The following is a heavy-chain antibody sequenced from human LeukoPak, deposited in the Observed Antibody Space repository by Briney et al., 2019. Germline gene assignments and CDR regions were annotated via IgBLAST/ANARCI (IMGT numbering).Heavy chain of an antibody. J-gene: IGHJ4*02. CDR2: IIPILGIA. CDR3: ARSSYCSGGSCYYFDY. V-gene: IGHV1-69*04. D-gene: IGHD2-15*01. CDR1: GGTFISYA. Sequence: GASVKVSCKASGGTFISYAFSWVRQAPGQGLEWMGRIIPILGIANYAQNFQGRVTITADKSTSTAYMELSSLRSEDTAVYYCARSSYCSGGSCYYFDYWGQGTLVTVSS.